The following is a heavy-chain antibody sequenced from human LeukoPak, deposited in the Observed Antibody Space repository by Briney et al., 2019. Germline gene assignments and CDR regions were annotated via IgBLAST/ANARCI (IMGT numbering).Heavy chain of an antibody. CDR2: IWYDGSKK. D-gene: IGHD3-3*01. Sequence: PGASLRLSWAASGSTFSNSGVHSVRQAPGKGLELVALIWYDGSKKYYADSVKGRFTISRDNSKNTLYLQMNSLRAEDTAVYYCAKPLRFLEWLGAHDAFDGWGQGIMVTVSS. V-gene: IGHV3-33*06. CDR3: AKPLRFLEWLGAHDAFDG. CDR1: GSTFSNSG. J-gene: IGHJ3*01.